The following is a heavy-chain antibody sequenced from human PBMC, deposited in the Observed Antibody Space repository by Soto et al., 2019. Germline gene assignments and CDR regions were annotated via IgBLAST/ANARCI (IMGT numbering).Heavy chain of an antibody. V-gene: IGHV5-10-1*01. J-gene: IGHJ6*02. CDR1: GYSFTSYW. CDR2: IDPSDSYT. D-gene: IGHD2-2*02. CDR3: ARVVVPAAILRRGYYYGMGV. Sequence: PVASLKISCKGSGYSFTSYWISWVRQMPGKGLEWMGRIDPSDSYTNYSPSFQGHVTISADKSISTAYLQWSSLKASDTAMYYCARVVVPAAILRRGYYYGMGVWGQGTTVTVSS.